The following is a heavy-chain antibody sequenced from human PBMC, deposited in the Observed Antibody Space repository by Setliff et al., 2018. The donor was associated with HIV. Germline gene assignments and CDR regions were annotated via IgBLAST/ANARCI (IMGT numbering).Heavy chain of an antibody. CDR1: GGSISSSSYY. J-gene: IGHJ4*02. CDR2: IYYSGST. CDR3: ARQQTALFVDY. Sequence: SETLSLTCTVSGGSISSSSYYWAWIRQPPGKGLEWIGNIYYSGSTHYNPSLKSRVTMSVDTSKNQFSLKLTSVTAADMALYYCARQQTALFVDYWGQGTLVTVSS. D-gene: IGHD2-21*02. V-gene: IGHV4-39*01.